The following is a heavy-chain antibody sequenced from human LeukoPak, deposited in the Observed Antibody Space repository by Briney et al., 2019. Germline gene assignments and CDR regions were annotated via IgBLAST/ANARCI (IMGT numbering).Heavy chain of an antibody. J-gene: IGHJ4*02. CDR3: ARGGLVKYGEAIDI. CDR2: IYHSGGT. V-gene: IGHV4-4*02. Sequence: SGTLSLTCAVSGGSISSSNWWSWVRQPPGKGLEWIGEIYHSGGTNYNPSLKSRVTISVDKSKNQFSLKLSSVTAADTAVYYCARGGLVKYGEAIDIWGQGTLVTVSS. D-gene: IGHD3-10*01. CDR1: GGSISSSNW.